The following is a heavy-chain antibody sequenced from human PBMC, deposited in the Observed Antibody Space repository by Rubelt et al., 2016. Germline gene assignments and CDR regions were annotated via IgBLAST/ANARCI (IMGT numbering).Heavy chain of an antibody. D-gene: IGHD6-6*01. V-gene: IGHV3-23*01. CDR3: ARESYSSSSFYYFDY. CDR2: ISASGGTT. Sequence: GKGLEWLSGISASGGTTYYADSVKGRFTISRDNSKNTLYLQMNSLRVEDTAVYYCARESYSSSSFYYFDYWGQGTLVTVSS. J-gene: IGHJ4*02.